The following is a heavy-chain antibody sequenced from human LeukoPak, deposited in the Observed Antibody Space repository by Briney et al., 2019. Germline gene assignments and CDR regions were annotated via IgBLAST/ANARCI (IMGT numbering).Heavy chain of an antibody. V-gene: IGHV4-4*07. CDR3: ASGDSSGFIISY. CDR2: IYTSGSA. D-gene: IGHD3-22*01. CDR1: GGSISSYY. Sequence: PSETLSLTCTVSGGSISSYYWSWIRQPAGKGLEWIGRIYTSGSANYNPSLKSRVTISVDTSKNQFSLKLSSVTAADTAVYYCASGDSSGFIISYWGQGTLVTVSS. J-gene: IGHJ4*02.